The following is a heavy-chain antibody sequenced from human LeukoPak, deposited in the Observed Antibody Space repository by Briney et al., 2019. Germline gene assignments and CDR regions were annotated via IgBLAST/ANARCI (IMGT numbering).Heavy chain of an antibody. D-gene: IGHD6-19*01. V-gene: IGHV3-30*18. CDR3: AKVPSRYSSGWYCVGFDY. Sequence: PGGSLRLSCAASGFTFSSYGIHWVRQAPGKGLEWVAVISYDGSNKYYADSVKGRFTISRDNSKNTLYLQMNSLRAEDTAVYYCAKVPSRYSSGWYCVGFDYWGQGTLVTVSS. J-gene: IGHJ4*02. CDR1: GFTFSSYG. CDR2: ISYDGSNK.